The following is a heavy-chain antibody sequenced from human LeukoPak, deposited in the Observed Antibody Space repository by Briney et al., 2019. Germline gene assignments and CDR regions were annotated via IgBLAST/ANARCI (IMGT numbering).Heavy chain of an antibody. CDR2: ISSSSSYI. D-gene: IGHD6-19*01. J-gene: IGHJ6*03. CDR1: GFTFSSYS. V-gene: IGHV3-21*01. CDR3: ARAVAKGRYYYYMDV. Sequence: GGSLRLSCAASGFTFSSYSMNWVRQAPGKGLEWVSSISSSSSYIYYADSVKGRFTISRDNAKNSLYLQMNSLRAEDTAVYYCARAVAKGRYYYYMDVWGKGTTVTVSS.